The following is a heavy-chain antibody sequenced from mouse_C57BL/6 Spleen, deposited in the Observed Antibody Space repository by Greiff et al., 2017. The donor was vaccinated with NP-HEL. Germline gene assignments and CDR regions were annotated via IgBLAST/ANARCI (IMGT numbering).Heavy chain of an antibody. CDR3: ASQEFRGAY. Sequence: QVQLQQSGPELVKPGASVKLSCKASGYTFTSYDINWVKQRPGQGLEWIGRIYPRDGSTKYNEKFKGKATLTVDTSSSTAYMELHSLTSEDSAVYFCASQEFRGAYWGQGTLVTVSA. CDR1: GYTFTSYD. J-gene: IGHJ3*01. CDR2: IYPRDGST. V-gene: IGHV1-85*01.